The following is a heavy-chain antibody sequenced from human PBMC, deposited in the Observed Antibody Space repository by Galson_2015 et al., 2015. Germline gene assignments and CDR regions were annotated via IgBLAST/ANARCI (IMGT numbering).Heavy chain of an antibody. CDR3: AREFYGMDV. J-gene: IGHJ6*02. CDR1: GDSASSDSAA. CDR2: TYYRSKWYN. Sequence: CAISGDSASSDSAAWHWIRQSPSRGLEGLGRTYYRSKWYNDYAVSVKSRITINPDTSKNQSSLLLNSVTPEDTAVYYCAREFYGMDVWGQGTTVTVSS. V-gene: IGHV6-1*01.